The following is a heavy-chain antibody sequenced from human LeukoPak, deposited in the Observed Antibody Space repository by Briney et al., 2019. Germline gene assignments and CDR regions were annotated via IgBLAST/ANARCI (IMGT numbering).Heavy chain of an antibody. CDR3: AREGTYYDSSGYYDY. D-gene: IGHD3-22*01. CDR1: GYTFTSYG. CDR2: ISAYNGNT. Sequence: ASVKVSCKASGYTFTSYGISWVRQAPGQGLEWIGWISAYNGNTNYAQKLQDRVTMTTDTSTSTAYMELRSLRSDDTAVYYCAREGTYYDSSGYYDYWGQGTLVTVSS. J-gene: IGHJ4*02. V-gene: IGHV1-18*01.